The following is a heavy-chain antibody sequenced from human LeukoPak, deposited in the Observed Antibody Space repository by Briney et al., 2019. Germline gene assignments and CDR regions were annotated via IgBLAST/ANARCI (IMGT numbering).Heavy chain of an antibody. Sequence: SETLSLTCTVSGGSISSSSYYWGWIRQPPGKGLEWIGTIYYSGSTYYNPSLKSRVTISVDTSKNHFSLKLSSVTAADTAIYYCARPSLITGGFDPWGQGTLVTVSS. J-gene: IGHJ5*02. V-gene: IGHV4-39*01. CDR1: GGSISSSSYY. CDR3: ARPSLITGGFDP. CDR2: IYYSGST. D-gene: IGHD1-20*01.